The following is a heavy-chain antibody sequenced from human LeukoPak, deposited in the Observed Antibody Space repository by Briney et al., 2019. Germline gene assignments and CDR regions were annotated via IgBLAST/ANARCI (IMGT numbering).Heavy chain of an antibody. CDR1: GFTFSSYW. J-gene: IGHJ4*02. D-gene: IGHD2-2*01. V-gene: IGHV3-23*01. Sequence: GGSLRLSCAASGFTFSSYWMHWVRQAPGKGLVWVSAVTGSSSNTYYADSVKGRFTISRDNSKNMLYLEMNSLRVEDTAIYYCAKDRSSTTSCSNYWGRGTLVTVSS. CDR2: VTGSSSNT. CDR3: AKDRSSTTSCSNY.